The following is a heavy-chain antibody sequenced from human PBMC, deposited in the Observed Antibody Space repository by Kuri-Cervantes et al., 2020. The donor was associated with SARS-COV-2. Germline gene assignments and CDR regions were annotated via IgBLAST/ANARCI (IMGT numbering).Heavy chain of an antibody. CDR1: GFTFSSYS. D-gene: IGHD6-19*01. CDR2: ISSSSSYI. Sequence: GESLKISCAASGFTFSSYSMNWVRQAPGKGLEWVSSISSSSSYIYYADSVKGRFTISRDNAKNSLYLQMNSLRAEDTAVYYCARGYSSGWYFDYWGQGTLVTVSS. J-gene: IGHJ4*02. V-gene: IGHV3-21*01. CDR3: ARGYSSGWYFDY.